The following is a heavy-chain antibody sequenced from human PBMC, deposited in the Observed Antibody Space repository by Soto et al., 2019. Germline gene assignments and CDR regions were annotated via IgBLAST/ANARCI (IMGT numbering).Heavy chain of an antibody. J-gene: IGHJ4*02. Sequence: QLQLQESGPGLVKPSETLSLTCTVSGGSISSSSYYWGWIRQPPGKGLEWIGSIYYSGSTYYNPSLKSRVTISVDTSKNQFALKLSSVTAADTAVYYCARHDYVDIVATITSYWCQGTLVTVSS. CDR3: ARHDYVDIVATITSY. CDR2: IYYSGST. CDR1: GGSISSSSYY. V-gene: IGHV4-39*01. D-gene: IGHD5-12*01.